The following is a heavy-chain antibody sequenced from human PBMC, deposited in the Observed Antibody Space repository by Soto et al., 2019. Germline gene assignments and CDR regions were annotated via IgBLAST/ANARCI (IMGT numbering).Heavy chain of an antibody. V-gene: IGHV4-39*01. CDR1: GGSISSSSYY. J-gene: IGHJ4*02. D-gene: IGHD6-6*01. Sequence: SETLSLTCTVSGGSISSSSYYWGWIRQPPGKGLEWIGSIYYSGSTYYNPSLKSRVTISVDTSKNQFSLKLSSVTAADTAVYYCAGEEAARRLLPLDYWGQGTLVTVSS. CDR2: IYYSGST. CDR3: AGEEAARRLLPLDY.